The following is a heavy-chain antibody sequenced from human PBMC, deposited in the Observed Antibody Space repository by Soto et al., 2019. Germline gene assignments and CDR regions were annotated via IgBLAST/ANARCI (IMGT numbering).Heavy chain of an antibody. D-gene: IGHD3-3*01. CDR1: GVTFSSYA. Sequence: QHGGSLRLSCAASGVTFSSYAMSWVRQEPGKGLEWVSAISGSGGTTHYADSVKGRFTISRDSSKNTLYLQMNSLRAEDTAVYYCAKDRDFWGGYYKHRGFDYWGQGTLVTVSS. J-gene: IGHJ4*02. CDR2: ISGSGGTT. V-gene: IGHV3-23*01. CDR3: AKDRDFWGGYYKHRGFDY.